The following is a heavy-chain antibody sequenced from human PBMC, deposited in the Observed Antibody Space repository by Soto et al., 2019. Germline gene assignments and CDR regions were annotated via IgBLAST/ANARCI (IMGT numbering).Heavy chain of an antibody. CDR2: MSYDGSNK. CDR1: GFTFSSYG. V-gene: IGHV3-30*18. D-gene: IGHD3-10*01. J-gene: IGHJ4*02. Sequence: GGSLRLSCAASGFTFSSYGMHWVHQAPGKGLEWVAVMSYDGSNKYYADSVKGRFTISRDNSKNTLYLQMNSLRAEDTAVYYCAKLGSGSYYNVGYWGQGTLVTVSS. CDR3: AKLGSGSYYNVGY.